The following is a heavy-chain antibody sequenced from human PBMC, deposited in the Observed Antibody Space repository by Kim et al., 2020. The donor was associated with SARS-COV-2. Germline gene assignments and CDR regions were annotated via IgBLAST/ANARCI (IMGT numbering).Heavy chain of an antibody. V-gene: IGHV4-39*07. Sequence: SETLSLTCTVSGGSIISRSYYWGWIRQTPGKGLEWIGSSYFSGTTYYNPSLKSRVTISVDTSKNQFSLNLSSVTAADTAVYYCARVNSPTSSSSVKSPFDYWGQGTLLTVSS. J-gene: IGHJ4*02. CDR1: GGSIISRSYY. CDR2: SYFSGTT. CDR3: ARVNSPTSSSSVKSPFDY. D-gene: IGHD6-19*01.